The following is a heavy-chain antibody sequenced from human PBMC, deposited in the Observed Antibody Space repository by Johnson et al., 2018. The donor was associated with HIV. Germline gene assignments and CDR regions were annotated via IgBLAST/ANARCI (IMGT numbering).Heavy chain of an antibody. D-gene: IGHD4/OR15-4a*01. CDR1: GFKFGDYA. CDR2: ISGTGGTT. CDR3: ARGGASDAFDI. Sequence: VQLVESGGGLVQPGRSLKLYCTTSGFKFGDYAMSWVRQAPGKGLEWVSAISGTGGTTYYADSVRGRFSISRDKSKNTLYLQMNSLRAEDTAVYYCARGGASDAFDIWGQGTMVTVSS. V-gene: IGHV3-23*04. J-gene: IGHJ3*02.